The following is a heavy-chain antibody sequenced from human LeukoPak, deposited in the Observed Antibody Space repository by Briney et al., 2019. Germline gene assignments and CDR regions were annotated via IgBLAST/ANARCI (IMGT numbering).Heavy chain of an antibody. CDR3: AREGGGGTDIEPSFDY. CDR2: INPSGGST. Sequence: ASVKVSCKASGYTFTRYFIHWVRQAPGRGLEWMGTINPSGGSTGYAQKFQGRVTMTRDTSTSTVYMELSGLRSEDTAVYYCAREGGGGTDIEPSFDYWGQGTLVTVSS. V-gene: IGHV1-46*01. D-gene: IGHD2-15*01. J-gene: IGHJ4*02. CDR1: GYTFTRYF.